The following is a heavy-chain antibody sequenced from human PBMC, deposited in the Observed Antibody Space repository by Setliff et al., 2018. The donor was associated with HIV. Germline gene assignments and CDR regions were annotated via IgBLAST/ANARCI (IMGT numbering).Heavy chain of an antibody. J-gene: IGHJ4*02. D-gene: IGHD2-8*01. Sequence: ASVKVSCKASGYTFTIYYMHWVRQAPGQGLEWMAVINPSGGSTNYAQKFQGRVTMTRDTSTSTVYMELSNLRSEDTAVYYCARARSVDAFDYWGQGTLVTSPQ. CDR2: INPSGGST. CDR1: GYTFTIYY. V-gene: IGHV1-46*01. CDR3: ARARSVDAFDY.